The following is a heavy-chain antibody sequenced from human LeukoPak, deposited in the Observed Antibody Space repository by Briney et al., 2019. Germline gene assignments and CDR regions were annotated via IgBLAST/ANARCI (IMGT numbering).Heavy chain of an antibody. J-gene: IGHJ4*02. V-gene: IGHV1-69*01. CDR1: GGTFTSYA. CDR2: IIPIFGTA. CDR3: ARALAYCGGDCAASFDY. Sequence: SVKVSCKASGGTFTSYAISWVRQAPGQGLEWMGGIIPIFGTANYAQKFQGRVTITADESTSTAYMELSSLRSEDTAVYYCARALAYCGGDCAASFDYWGQGTLVTVSS. D-gene: IGHD2-21*02.